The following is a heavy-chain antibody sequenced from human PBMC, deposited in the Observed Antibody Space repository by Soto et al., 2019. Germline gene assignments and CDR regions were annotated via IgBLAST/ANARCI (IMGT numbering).Heavy chain of an antibody. CDR3: ARAYEGDYFDY. CDR2: ISYDGSNK. CDR1: GFTFSSYA. J-gene: IGHJ4*02. D-gene: IGHD3-16*01. V-gene: IGHV3-30-3*01. Sequence: QVQLVESGGGVVQPGRSLRLSCAASGFTFSSYAMHWGRQAPGKGLEWVAVISYDGSNKYYADSVKVRFTISRDNSKNTLYLQMNSLRAEDTAVYDCARAYEGDYFDYWGQGTLVTVSS.